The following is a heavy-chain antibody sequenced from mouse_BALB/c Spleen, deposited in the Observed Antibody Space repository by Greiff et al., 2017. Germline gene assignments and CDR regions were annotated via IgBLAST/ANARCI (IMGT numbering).Heavy chain of an antibody. CDR1: GFSLTSYG. CDR3: ARDSDGNYVWFAY. Sequence: VQLVESGPGLVAPSQSLSITCTVSGFSLTSYGVHWVRQPPGKGLEWLGVIWAGGSTNYNSALMSRLSISKDNSKSQVFLKMNSLQTDDTAMYYCARDSDGNYVWFAYWGQGTLVTVSA. D-gene: IGHD2-1*01. J-gene: IGHJ3*01. V-gene: IGHV2-9*02. CDR2: IWAGGST.